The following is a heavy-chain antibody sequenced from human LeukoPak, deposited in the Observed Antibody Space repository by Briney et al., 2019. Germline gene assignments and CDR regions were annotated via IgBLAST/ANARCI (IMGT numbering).Heavy chain of an antibody. CDR1: GFTFSSYE. CDR2: ISSSGSTV. D-gene: IGHD6-19*01. Sequence: GGSLRLSCAASGFTFSSYEMNWVRQAPGKGLEGVSYISSSGSTVYSADSVKGRFTISRDNAKNSLYLQMNSLRAEDTAVYYCARDGSGWYDYWGQGMLVTVSS. J-gene: IGHJ4*02. V-gene: IGHV3-48*03. CDR3: ARDGSGWYDY.